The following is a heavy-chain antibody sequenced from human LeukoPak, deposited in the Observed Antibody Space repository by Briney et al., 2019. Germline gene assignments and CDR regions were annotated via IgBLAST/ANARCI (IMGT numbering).Heavy chain of an antibody. Sequence: SETPSLTCSVSGGSISNNNYYWGWIRQPPGMGLEWIGSINYSGSTYYNPSLKSRVTISVDTSKNQFSLRLSSVTAADTAVYYCARESRDLHFDYWGQGTLVTVSS. J-gene: IGHJ4*02. V-gene: IGHV4-39*02. CDR1: GGSISNNNYY. CDR2: INYSGST. CDR3: ARESRDLHFDY.